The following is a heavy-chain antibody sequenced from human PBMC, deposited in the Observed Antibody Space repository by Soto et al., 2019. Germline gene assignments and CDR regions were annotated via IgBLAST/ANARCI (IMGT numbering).Heavy chain of an antibody. V-gene: IGHV3-53*01. CDR3: ARDWAENAGLYWYFAL. CDR2: VYNTATT. D-gene: IGHD1-1*01. J-gene: IGHJ2*01. CDR1: GFNVSDNY. Sequence: EVQLVESGGGWTQPWGCLTLSGAATGFNVSDNYSTWFRHSGGKGLEWVSTVYNTATTHYADSVQCRFAISRNNSNNLVYHQMTSLRAEDTAVYYCARDWAENAGLYWYFALWGRGTLVSVSS.